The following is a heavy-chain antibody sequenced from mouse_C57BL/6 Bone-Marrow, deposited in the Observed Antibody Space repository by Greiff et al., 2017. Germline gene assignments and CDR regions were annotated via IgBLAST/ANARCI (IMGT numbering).Heavy chain of an antibody. CDR2: ISGGGGNT. D-gene: IGHD1-1*01. CDR1: GFTFSSYT. V-gene: IGHV5-9*01. J-gene: IGHJ3*01. CDR3: ASLYYYGSSYPPWFAY. Sequence: LVASGGGLVKPGGSLKLSCAASGFTFSSYTMSWVRQTPEKRLEWVATISGGGGNTYYPDSVKGRFTISRDNAKNTLYLQMSSLRSEDTALYYCASLYYYGSSYPPWFAYGGQGTLVTVSA.